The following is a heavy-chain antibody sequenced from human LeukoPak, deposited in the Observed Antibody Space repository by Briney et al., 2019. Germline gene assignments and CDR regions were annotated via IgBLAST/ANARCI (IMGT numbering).Heavy chain of an antibody. V-gene: IGHV1-69*04. J-gene: IGHJ3*02. Sequence: VASVTVSCKASGGIFSSYAISWVRQAPGQGLEWMGRIIPILGIANYAQKFQGRVTITADKSTSTAYMELSSLRSEDTAVYYCASAGKALRDGDDAFDIWGQGTMVTVSS. CDR1: GGIFSSYA. CDR3: ASAGKALRDGDDAFDI. CDR2: IIPILGIA. D-gene: IGHD1-14*01.